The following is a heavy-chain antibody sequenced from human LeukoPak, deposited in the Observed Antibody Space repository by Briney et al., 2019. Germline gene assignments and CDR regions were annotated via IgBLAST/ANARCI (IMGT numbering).Heavy chain of an antibody. CDR3: ARDLDSSTWYRGFDY. D-gene: IGHD6-13*01. V-gene: IGHV3-74*01. CDR1: GFTFSSYW. Sequence: GGSLRLSCEASGFTFSSYWMHWVRQAPGKGLVWVSHINSYGSSTSYAHSVKGRFTISRDSAKNPLYVQMNSRRAEDTAVYYCARDLDSSTWYRGFDYSGQGTLVTASS. CDR2: INSYGSST. J-gene: IGHJ4*02.